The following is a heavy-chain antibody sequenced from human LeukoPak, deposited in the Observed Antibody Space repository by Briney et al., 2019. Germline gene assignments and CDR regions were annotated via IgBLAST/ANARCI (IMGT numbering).Heavy chain of an antibody. CDR1: GFTFSSYE. J-gene: IGHJ4*02. CDR2: ISSSGSTI. V-gene: IGHV3-48*03. CDR3: AGYRDEQWLFDY. D-gene: IGHD6-19*01. Sequence: GGSLRLSCAASGFTFSSYEMNWVRQAPGKGLEWVSYISSSGSTIYYADSVKGRFTISRDNAKNSLYLQMNSLRAEDTAVYYCAGYRDEQWLFDYWGQGTLVTVSS.